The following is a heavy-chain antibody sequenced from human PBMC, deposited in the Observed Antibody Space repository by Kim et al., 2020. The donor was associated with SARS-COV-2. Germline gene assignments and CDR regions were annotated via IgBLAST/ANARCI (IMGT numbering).Heavy chain of an antibody. CDR3: TTAFEY. CDR2: NNEGTKP. J-gene: IGHJ4*02. Sequence: NNEGTKPYDADSVKGRFPIPRDNAKKTVYLQMNSLGAEDTAVYYCTTAFEYWGQGTLVTVSS. V-gene: IGHV3-74*01.